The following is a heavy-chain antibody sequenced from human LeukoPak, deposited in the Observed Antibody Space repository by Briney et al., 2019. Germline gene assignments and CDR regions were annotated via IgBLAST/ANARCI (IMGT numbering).Heavy chain of an antibody. D-gene: IGHD3-10*01. Sequence: ASVKVSCMASGYTFTSYGISWVRQAPGQGLEWMGWISAYNGNTNYAQKLQGRVTMTTDTSTSTAYMELRSLRSDDTAVYYCARESKTDYYGSGSYVRGSNWFDPWGQGTLVTVSS. CDR1: GYTFTSYG. CDR3: ARESKTDYYGSGSYVRGSNWFDP. V-gene: IGHV1-18*01. CDR2: ISAYNGNT. J-gene: IGHJ5*02.